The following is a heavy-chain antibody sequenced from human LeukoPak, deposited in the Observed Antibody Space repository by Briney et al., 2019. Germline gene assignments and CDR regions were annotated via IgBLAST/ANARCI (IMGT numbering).Heavy chain of an antibody. CDR3: ARRERGHYDFWSGYYTNFDY. J-gene: IGHJ4*02. Sequence: GESLKISCKGSGYSFTSYWIGWVRQMPGKGLEWMGIIYPGDSDTRYSPSFQGQVTISADKSISTAYLQWSSLKASDTAMYYCARRERGHYDFWSGYYTNFDYWGQGTLVTVSS. CDR1: GYSFTSYW. CDR2: IYPGDSDT. D-gene: IGHD3-3*01. V-gene: IGHV5-51*01.